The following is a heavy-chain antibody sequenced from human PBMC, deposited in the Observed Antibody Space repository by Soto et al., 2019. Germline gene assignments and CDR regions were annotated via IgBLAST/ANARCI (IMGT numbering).Heavy chain of an antibody. Sequence: QVQLVQSGAEVKKPGASVKVSCKASGYTFTSYGISWVRQAPGQGLEWMGWISAYNGNTNYAQKLQGRVTMTTDTSTSTAYMELRSLRSDDTAVHYCARVLLLLWFGEWGYYGMDVWGQGTTVTVSS. CDR1: GYTFTSYG. CDR3: ARVLLLLWFGEWGYYGMDV. V-gene: IGHV1-18*01. CDR2: ISAYNGNT. J-gene: IGHJ6*02. D-gene: IGHD3-10*01.